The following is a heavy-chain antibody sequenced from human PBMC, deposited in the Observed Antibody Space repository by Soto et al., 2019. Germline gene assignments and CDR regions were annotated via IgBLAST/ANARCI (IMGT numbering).Heavy chain of an antibody. CDR1: GFTFSSYV. V-gene: IGHV3-30-3*01. Sequence: QVQLVESGGGVVQPGRSLRLSCAVSGFTFSSYVMYWVRQAPGRGLEWVAVISYDGNNKYYADSVKGRFTISRDNSKNPLYLQMTSRRAEDTAVYYCARAGCDGGTCYTLVGLRYGMDVWGQGTTVTVSS. D-gene: IGHD2-15*01. CDR3: ARAGCDGGTCYTLVGLRYGMDV. J-gene: IGHJ6*02. CDR2: ISYDGNNK.